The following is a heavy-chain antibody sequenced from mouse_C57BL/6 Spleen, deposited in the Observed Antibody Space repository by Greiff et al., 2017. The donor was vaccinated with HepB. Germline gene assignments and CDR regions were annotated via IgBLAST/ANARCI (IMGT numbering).Heavy chain of an antibody. V-gene: IGHV1-69*01. Sequence: VQLKESGAELVMPGASVKLSCKASGYTFTSYWMHWVKQRPGPGLEWIGEIDPSDSYTNYNHKFKGKSTLTVDKSSSTAYMQLSSLTSEDSAVYYCASDGYSRDYAMDYWGQGTSVTVSS. CDR1: GYTFTSYW. CDR3: ASDGYSRDYAMDY. D-gene: IGHD2-3*01. CDR2: IDPSDSYT. J-gene: IGHJ4*01.